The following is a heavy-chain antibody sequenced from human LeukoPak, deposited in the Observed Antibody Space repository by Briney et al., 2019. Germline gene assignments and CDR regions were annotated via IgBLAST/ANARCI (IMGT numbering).Heavy chain of an antibody. CDR1: GYTFTSYG. J-gene: IGHJ4*02. Sequence: ASVKVSCKASGYTFTSYGISWVRQAPGQGLEWMGWISAYNGNTNYAQKLQGRVTMTTDTSTSTAYMELRSLRSDDTAVYYCARGRRAANLKTPEFDYWGQGTLVTVSS. V-gene: IGHV1-18*01. CDR2: ISAYNGNT. D-gene: IGHD4/OR15-4a*01. CDR3: ARGRRAANLKTPEFDY.